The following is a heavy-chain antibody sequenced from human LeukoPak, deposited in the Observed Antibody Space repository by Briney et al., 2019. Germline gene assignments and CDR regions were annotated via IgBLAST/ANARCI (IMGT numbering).Heavy chain of an antibody. CDR2: IYSGGST. CDR3: ARQSSSWYGPMGDDAFDI. V-gene: IGHV3-66*04. D-gene: IGHD6-13*01. CDR1: GFTVSSNY. J-gene: IGHJ3*02. Sequence: GGSLRLSCAASGFTVSSNYMSWVRQAPGKGLEWVSVIYSGGSTYYADSVKGRFTISRDNSKNTLYLQMNSLRAEDTAMYYCARQSSSWYGPMGDDAFDIWGQGTMVTVSS.